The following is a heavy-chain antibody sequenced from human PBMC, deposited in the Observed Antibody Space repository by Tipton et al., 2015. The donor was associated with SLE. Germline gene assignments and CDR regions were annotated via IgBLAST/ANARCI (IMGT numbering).Heavy chain of an antibody. CDR2: ISSSSTYI. CDR1: GFTFSSYE. CDR3: ARDPSYREKQLGVFDY. V-gene: IGHV3-21*03. Sequence: SLRLSCAASGFTFSSYEMNWVRQAPGKGLEWVSSISSSSTYIDYADSVKGRFTISRDNAKNSLYLQMNSLRAEDRGVYYCARDPSYREKQLGVFDYWGQGALVIVSS. D-gene: IGHD6-13*01. J-gene: IGHJ4*02.